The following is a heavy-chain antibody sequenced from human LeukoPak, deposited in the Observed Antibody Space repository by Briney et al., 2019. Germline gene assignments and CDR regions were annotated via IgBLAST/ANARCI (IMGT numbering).Heavy chain of an antibody. CDR3: ARSRITIFGVATNPPDY. D-gene: IGHD3-3*01. V-gene: IGHV4-59*01. Sequence: PSETLSLTRTVSGGSISSYYWSWIRQPPGKGLEWIGYIYYSGSTNYNPSLKSRVTISVDTSKNQFPLKLSSVTAADTAVYYCARSRITIFGVATNPPDYWGQGTLVTVSS. CDR2: IYYSGST. CDR1: GGSISSYY. J-gene: IGHJ4*02.